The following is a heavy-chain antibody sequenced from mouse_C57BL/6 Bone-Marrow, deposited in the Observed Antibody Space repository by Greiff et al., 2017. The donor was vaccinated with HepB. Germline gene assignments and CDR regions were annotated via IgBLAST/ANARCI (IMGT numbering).Heavy chain of an antibody. CDR1: GFNIKDDY. V-gene: IGHV14-4*01. CDR2: IDPENGDT. CDR3: NSFTTGAWFAY. Sequence: VQLQQSGAELVRPGASVKLSCTASGFNIKDDYMHWVKQRPEQGLEWIGWIDPENGDTAYASKFQDKATITADTSTNAAYLQLSSLTSEDTVVYYYNSFTTGAWFAYWGQGTLVTVSA. D-gene: IGHD1-1*01. J-gene: IGHJ3*01.